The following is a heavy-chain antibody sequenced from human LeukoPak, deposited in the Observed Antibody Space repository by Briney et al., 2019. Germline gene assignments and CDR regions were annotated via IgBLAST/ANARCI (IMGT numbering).Heavy chain of an antibody. CDR1: GFTFSACE. D-gene: IGHD5-12*01. CDR2: ISRSGSAR. Sequence: GGSLRLSCAISGFTFSACELTWVRQAPGKGLEWVSYISRSGSARYYADSVKGRFTISRDNAKNSLYLQMNSLRAEDTAVYYCAKDRYNDYEGGWFDPWGQGTLVTVSS. J-gene: IGHJ5*02. V-gene: IGHV3-48*03. CDR3: AKDRYNDYEGGWFDP.